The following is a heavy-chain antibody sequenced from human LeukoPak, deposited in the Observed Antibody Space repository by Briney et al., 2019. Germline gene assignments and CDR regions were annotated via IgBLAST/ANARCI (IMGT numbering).Heavy chain of an antibody. Sequence: GGSLRLSCAASGFTFDDYAMHWVRQAPGKGLEWVSGISWNSGSIGYADSVKGRFTISRDNAKSSLYLQMNSLRAEDTALYYCAKDKQGVPSVWGQGTLVTVSS. D-gene: IGHD3-10*01. CDR2: ISWNSGSI. CDR1: GFTFDDYA. J-gene: IGHJ4*02. CDR3: AKDKQGVPSV. V-gene: IGHV3-9*01.